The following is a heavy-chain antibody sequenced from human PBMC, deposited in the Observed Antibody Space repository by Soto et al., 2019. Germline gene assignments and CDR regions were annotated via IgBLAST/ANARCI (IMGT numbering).Heavy chain of an antibody. CDR2: IYYSGST. CDR1: GGSISSYY. J-gene: IGHJ4*02. Sequence: PSETLSLTCTVSGGSISSYYWSWIRQPPGKGLEWIGYIYYSGSTNYNPSLKSRVTISVDTSKNQFSLKLSSVTAADTAVYYCARGRSVTAIPDPPDYWGQGTLVTVSS. CDR3: ARGRSVTAIPDPPDY. D-gene: IGHD2-21*02. V-gene: IGHV4-59*01.